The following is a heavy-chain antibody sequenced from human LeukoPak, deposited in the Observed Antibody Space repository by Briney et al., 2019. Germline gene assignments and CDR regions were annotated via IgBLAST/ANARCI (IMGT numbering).Heavy chain of an antibody. CDR1: GGSISSYY. V-gene: IGHV4-59*01. D-gene: IGHD3-22*01. CDR3: ARDRRQSSGYYSGYYYYGMDV. Sequence: PSETLSLTCTVSGGSISSYYWSWIRQPPGKGLEWIGYIYYSGSTNYNPSLKSRVTISVDTSKNQFSLKLSSVTAADTAVYYCARDRRQSSGYYSGYYYYGMDVWGQGTTVTVSS. J-gene: IGHJ6*02. CDR2: IYYSGST.